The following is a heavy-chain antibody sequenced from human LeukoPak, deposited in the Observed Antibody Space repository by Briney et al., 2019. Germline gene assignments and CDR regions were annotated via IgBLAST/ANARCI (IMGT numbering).Heavy chain of an antibody. V-gene: IGHV4-39*01. Sequence: SETLSLTCTVSGGSISSSSYYWGWIRQPPGKGLEWIGSIYNSGRTYYNPSLKSRVTISVDTSKNQFSLKLSSVTAADTAVYYCARVPVGARVPYWYFDLWGRGTLVTVSS. CDR3: ARVPVGARVPYWYFDL. J-gene: IGHJ2*01. D-gene: IGHD1-26*01. CDR2: IYNSGRT. CDR1: GGSISSSSYY.